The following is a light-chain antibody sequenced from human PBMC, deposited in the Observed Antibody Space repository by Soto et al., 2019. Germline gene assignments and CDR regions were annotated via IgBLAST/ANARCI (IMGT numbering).Light chain of an antibody. CDR1: SSNIGSNF. V-gene: IGLV1-47*01. J-gene: IGLJ3*02. CDR3: AAWDDSRSGWV. Sequence: QSVLTQPPSASGTPGQRVTISCSGSSSNIGSNFVSWYQQLPGTAPKLLIYRNNQRPSGVPDRFSGSKSGTSASLAISGLRSEDEADYYCAAWDDSRSGWVFGGGTKLTVL. CDR2: RNN.